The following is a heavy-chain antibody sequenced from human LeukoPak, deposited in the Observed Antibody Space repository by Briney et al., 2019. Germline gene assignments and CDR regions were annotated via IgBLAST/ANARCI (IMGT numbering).Heavy chain of an antibody. CDR1: GYSFTNYW. V-gene: IGHV5-51*01. J-gene: IGHJ3*02. CDR3: ARRVVIAAHDAFDI. CDR2: IYPDDSDT. Sequence: GESLKISCKGSGYSFTNYWIGWLRHMPGKGLEWMGIIYPDDSDTRYSPSFQGQVTISADKSITTAYLQWSSLKASDTAMYYRARRVVIAAHDAFDIWGQGTMVSVSS. D-gene: IGHD2-15*01.